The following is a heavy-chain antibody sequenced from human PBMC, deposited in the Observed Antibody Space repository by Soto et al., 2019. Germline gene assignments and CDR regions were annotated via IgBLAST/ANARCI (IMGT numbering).Heavy chain of an antibody. Sequence: SVKVSCKASGGTFSSYAMSWVRQAPGQGLEWMGGIIPIFGTANYAQKFQGRVTITADESTSTAYMALRSLRSDDTAVYYCARVVPGAEAWYGPWGQGTLVNVSS. CDR3: ARVVPGAEAWYGP. CDR1: GGTFSSYA. D-gene: IGHD2-2*01. J-gene: IGHJ5*02. CDR2: IIPIFGTA. V-gene: IGHV1-69*13.